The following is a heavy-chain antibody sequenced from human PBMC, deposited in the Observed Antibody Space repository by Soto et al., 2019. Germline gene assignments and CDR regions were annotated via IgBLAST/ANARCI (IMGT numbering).Heavy chain of an antibody. CDR3: ARLYYDILTGYPYYYYYGMDV. J-gene: IGHJ6*02. D-gene: IGHD3-9*01. Sequence: SETLSLTCTVSGGSISSYYWGWIRQPPGKGLEWIGSIYYSGSTYYNPSLKSRVTISVDTSKNQFSLKLSSVTAADTAVYYCARLYYDILTGYPYYYYYGMDVWGQGTTVTVSS. CDR2: IYYSGST. CDR1: GGSISSYY. V-gene: IGHV4-39*01.